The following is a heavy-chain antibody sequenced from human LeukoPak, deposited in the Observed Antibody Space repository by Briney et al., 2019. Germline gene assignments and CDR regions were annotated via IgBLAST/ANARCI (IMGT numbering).Heavy chain of an antibody. Sequence: SETLSLTCTVSGGSISSSSYYWGWIRQPPGKRLEWIGSIYYSGSTYYNPSLKSRVTISVNTSKKEVSLRLSSVTAADTAVYYCARSYYFGSGSYWFDPWGQGTLVTVSS. J-gene: IGHJ5*02. CDR1: GGSISSSSYY. D-gene: IGHD3-10*01. CDR3: ARSYYFGSGSYWFDP. CDR2: IYYSGST. V-gene: IGHV4-39*01.